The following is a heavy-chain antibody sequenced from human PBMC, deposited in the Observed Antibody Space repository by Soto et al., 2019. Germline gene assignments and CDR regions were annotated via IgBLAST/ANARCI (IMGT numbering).Heavy chain of an antibody. CDR2: INHRGTT. J-gene: IGHJ3*02. Sequence: SETLSLTCAVYGGSFSGYYWNWIRQPPGKGLEWIGKINHRGTTNYNPSLKSLVTVSVDTSRNQLSLKLSSVTAADTAVYSCARGLVGATHYDAFDIWGKGTMVTVSS. D-gene: IGHD1-26*01. CDR1: GGSFSGYY. V-gene: IGHV4-34*01. CDR3: ARGLVGATHYDAFDI.